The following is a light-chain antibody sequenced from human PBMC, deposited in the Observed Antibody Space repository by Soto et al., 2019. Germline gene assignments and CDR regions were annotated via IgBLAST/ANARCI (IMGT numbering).Light chain of an antibody. CDR3: QQSYSTPPS. J-gene: IGKJ1*01. CDR1: QNIGTS. V-gene: IGKV1-39*01. Sequence: DIKMTQAPSTLSASVEDRVTITCRASQNIGTSLAWYQQTPRKAPKLLISDASTLASGAPSRFSGSGSGTDFTLTISSLQPEDFATYYCQQSYSTPPSFGQGTKVDI. CDR2: DAS.